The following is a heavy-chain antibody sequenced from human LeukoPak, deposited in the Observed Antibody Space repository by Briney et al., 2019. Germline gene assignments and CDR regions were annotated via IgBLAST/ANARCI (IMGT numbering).Heavy chain of an antibody. Sequence: SVKVSCKASGGTFSSYAISWVRQAPGQGLEWMGGIIPIFGTANYAQKFQGRVTITADESTSTAYMELSSLRSEDTAVYYCARVVMTAGIPGGFDYWGQGTLVTVSS. CDR2: IIPIFGTA. V-gene: IGHV1-69*01. D-gene: IGHD2-21*01. CDR1: GGTFSSYA. CDR3: ARVVMTAGIPGGFDY. J-gene: IGHJ4*02.